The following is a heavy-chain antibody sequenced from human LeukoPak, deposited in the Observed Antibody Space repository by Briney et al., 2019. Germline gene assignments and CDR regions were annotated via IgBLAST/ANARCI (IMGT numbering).Heavy chain of an antibody. Sequence: SETLSLTCAVYGGSFSGYYWSWIRQPPGKGLGWIGEINHSGSTNYNPSLKSRVTISVDTSKNQFSLKLSSVTAADTAVYYCARGKVGATGNWFDPWGQGTLVTVSS. CDR3: ARGKVGATGNWFDP. D-gene: IGHD1-26*01. CDR1: GGSFSGYY. J-gene: IGHJ5*02. CDR2: INHSGST. V-gene: IGHV4-34*01.